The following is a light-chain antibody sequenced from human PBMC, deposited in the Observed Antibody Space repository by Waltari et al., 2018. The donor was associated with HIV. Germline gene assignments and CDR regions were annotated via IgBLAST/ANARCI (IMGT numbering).Light chain of an antibody. V-gene: IGLV3-25*03. J-gene: IGLJ2*01. Sequence: YELTQPPSVSASQGQTARITCSGDALPRQYGYWYQQKPGQAPVLIIHKDIERPSEIPERFSGSTSGTTVTLTISGVQAEDEADYYCQSADDTGTSIVFGGGTKLTVL. CDR1: ALPRQY. CDR2: KDI. CDR3: QSADDTGTSIV.